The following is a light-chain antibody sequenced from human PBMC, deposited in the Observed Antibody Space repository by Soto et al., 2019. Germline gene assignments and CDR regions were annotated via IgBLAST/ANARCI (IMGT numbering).Light chain of an antibody. Sequence: EIVLTQSPVTLSLSPGERATLSCRASQSVRTYLAWYQVKPGQAPRLLIYDASRRASGVPARFSGSGSGTDFTLTISSLEPEDFAVYYCQQFSSYPLTVGGGTKVDIK. V-gene: IGKV3-11*01. CDR3: QQFSSYPLT. CDR2: DAS. CDR1: QSVRTY. J-gene: IGKJ4*01.